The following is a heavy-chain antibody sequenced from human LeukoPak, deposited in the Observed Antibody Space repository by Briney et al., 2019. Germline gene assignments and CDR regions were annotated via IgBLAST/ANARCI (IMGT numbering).Heavy chain of an antibody. J-gene: IGHJ4*02. CDR3: AGRAQTTGSSFDY. Sequence: SGTLSPTCIVAGGSISSYYWSWILQPAGKGLEWIGQIHTSGSTNYNPSLKSRVAMSVDTSKNQFSLELSSVTGADTGVYYWAGRAQTTGSSFDYWGQGALVSVFS. CDR2: IHTSGST. D-gene: IGHD6-6*01. CDR1: GGSISSYY. V-gene: IGHV4-4*07.